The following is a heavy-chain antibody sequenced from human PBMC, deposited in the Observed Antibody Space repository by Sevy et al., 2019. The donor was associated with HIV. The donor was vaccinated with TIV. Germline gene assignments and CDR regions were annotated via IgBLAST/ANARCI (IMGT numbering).Heavy chain of an antibody. CDR3: AKAPCDFWSGSNYYYYGMDV. CDR2: ISGSGGST. J-gene: IGHJ6*02. V-gene: IGHV3-23*01. Sequence: GALRLSCAASGFTFSNYAMSWVRQAPGKGLEWVSAISGSGGSTYYADSVKGRFTISRDNSKNTLYLQMNSLRAEDTAVYYCAKAPCDFWSGSNYYYYGMDVWGQGTTVTVSS. D-gene: IGHD3-3*01. CDR1: GFTFSNYA.